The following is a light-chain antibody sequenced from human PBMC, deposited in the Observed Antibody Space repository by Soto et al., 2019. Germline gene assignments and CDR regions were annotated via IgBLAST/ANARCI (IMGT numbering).Light chain of an antibody. CDR1: QSISSSF. J-gene: IGKJ1*01. Sequence: EIVLTQSPGTLSLSPGERATLSCRASQSISSSFLAWYQQKPGQAPRLLIYSVSRRATGIPDRFSGSGSGTGFTLTISRLEPEDFAVYSCQQYDSSRTFGQGTKV. CDR2: SVS. V-gene: IGKV3-20*01. CDR3: QQYDSSRT.